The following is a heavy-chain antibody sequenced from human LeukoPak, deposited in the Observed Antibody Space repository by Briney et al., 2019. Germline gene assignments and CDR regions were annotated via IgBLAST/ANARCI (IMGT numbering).Heavy chain of an antibody. CDR3: YIPYYDSSAYKGY. Sequence: GGSLRLSCAASGFPFSSYAMSWVRQAPGKGLEWVSAISGSGGSAYYADSVKGRFTISRDNSKNTLYLQMNSLRAEDTAVYYCYIPYYDSSAYKGYWGQGTLVTVSS. CDR1: GFPFSSYA. CDR2: ISGSGGSA. D-gene: IGHD3-22*01. J-gene: IGHJ4*02. V-gene: IGHV3-23*01.